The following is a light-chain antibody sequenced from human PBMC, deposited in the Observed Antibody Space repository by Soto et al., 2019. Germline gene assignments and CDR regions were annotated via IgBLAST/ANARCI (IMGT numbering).Light chain of an antibody. CDR1: SSDVGAYNY. J-gene: IGLJ1*01. V-gene: IGLV2-8*01. CDR2: EVS. CDR3: SSYAGSNTYV. Sequence: QSALTQPPSASGSPGQSATISCTGTSSDVGAYNYLSWYQQHPGKAPKLMIYEVSKRPAGVPDRFSGSKSGNTASLTVSGLEAEDEADYYCSSYAGSNTYVFGTGTKVTVL.